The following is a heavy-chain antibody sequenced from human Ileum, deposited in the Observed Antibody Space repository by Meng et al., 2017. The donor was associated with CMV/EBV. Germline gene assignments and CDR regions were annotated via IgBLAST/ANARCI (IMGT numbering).Heavy chain of an antibody. CDR2: INTYNGDT. J-gene: IGHJ4*02. V-gene: IGHV1-18*01. CDR3: ARFWLDIEVVVASKGFDC. D-gene: IGHD2-15*01. CDR1: GYTFTSYG. Sequence: ASVKVSCKASGYTFTSYGITWVRQAPGQGLEGMGWINTYNGDTTYAQNLQGRVTMTTDTSTNTAFMELRSLRSDDTAVYYCARFWLDIEVVVASKGFDCWGQGTLVTVSS.